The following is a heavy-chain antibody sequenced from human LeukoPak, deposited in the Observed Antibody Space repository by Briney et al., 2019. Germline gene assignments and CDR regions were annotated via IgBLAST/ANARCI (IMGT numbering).Heavy chain of an antibody. CDR2: INHSGST. D-gene: IGHD4-17*01. J-gene: IGHJ5*02. CDR1: GGSFSGYY. CDR3: ARDGHDYGDPTWFDP. Sequence: KPSETLSLTCAVYGGSFSGYYWSWIRQPPGKGLEWIGEINHSGSTNYNPSLKSRVTISVDTSKNQFSLKLSSVTAADTAVYYCARDGHDYGDPTWFDPWGQGTLVTVSS. V-gene: IGHV4-34*01.